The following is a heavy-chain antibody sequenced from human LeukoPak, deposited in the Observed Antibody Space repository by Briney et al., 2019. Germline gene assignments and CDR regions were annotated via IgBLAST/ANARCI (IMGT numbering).Heavy chain of an antibody. D-gene: IGHD6-13*01. V-gene: IGHV4-38-2*02. CDR2: IFHSGST. CDR3: ARDRPGGSSLDY. Sequence: SETLSLTCTVSGYSISSGYYWGRIRQPPGKGLEWIGTIFHSGSTYYNPSLKSRVTISVDTSKNQFSLKLSSVTAADTAVYYCARDRPGGSSLDYWGQGTLVTVSS. J-gene: IGHJ4*02. CDR1: GYSISSGYY.